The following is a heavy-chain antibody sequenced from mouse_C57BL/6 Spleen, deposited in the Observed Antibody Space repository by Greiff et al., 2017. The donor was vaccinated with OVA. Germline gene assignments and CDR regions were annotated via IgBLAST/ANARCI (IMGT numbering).Heavy chain of an antibody. D-gene: IGHD2-3*01. V-gene: IGHV1-82*01. CDR2: IYPGDGDT. CDR1: GYAFSSSW. J-gene: IGHJ2*01. CDR3: AREGMALYYFDY. Sequence: VQLQQSGPELVKPGASVKISCKASGYAFSSSWMNWVKQRPGKGLEWIGRIYPGDGDTNYNGKFKGKATLTADKSSSTAYMQLSSLTSEDSAVYFCAREGMALYYFDYWGQGTTLTVSS.